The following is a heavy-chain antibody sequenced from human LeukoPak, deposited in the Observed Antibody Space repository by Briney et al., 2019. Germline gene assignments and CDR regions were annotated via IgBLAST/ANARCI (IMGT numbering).Heavy chain of an antibody. Sequence: GGSLRLSCAASGFSFSSYAMHWVRQAPGQGLEWVAVISYDGSGEHYGDSGKGRFTISRDNSKNTLYLQVNSPRPEDTAVYYCARVSRTYSRFWYFDLWGRGTLVTVSS. CDR3: ARVSRTYSRFWYFDL. CDR1: GFSFSSYA. J-gene: IGHJ2*01. CDR2: ISYDGSGE. D-gene: IGHD4-11*01. V-gene: IGHV3-30*04.